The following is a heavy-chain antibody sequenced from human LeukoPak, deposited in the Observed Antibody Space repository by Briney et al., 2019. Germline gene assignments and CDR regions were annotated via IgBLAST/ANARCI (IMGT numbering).Heavy chain of an antibody. V-gene: IGHV3-33*06. D-gene: IGHD3-3*01. J-gene: IGHJ4*02. CDR3: AKDEEIRHYDFWSGHGPLDY. CDR1: GFTFTNYA. CDR2: IWYDGSNK. Sequence: GGSLRLSCAASGFTFTNYAMHWVRQAPGKGLEWVAIIWYDGSNKYYADSVKGRFTISRDNSKNTLYLQMNSLRAEDTAVYYCAKDEEIRHYDFWSGHGPLDYWGQGTLVTVSS.